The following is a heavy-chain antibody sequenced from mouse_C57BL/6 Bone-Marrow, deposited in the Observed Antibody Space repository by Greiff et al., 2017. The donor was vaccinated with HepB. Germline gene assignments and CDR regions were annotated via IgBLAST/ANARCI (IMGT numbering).Heavy chain of an antibody. J-gene: IGHJ2*01. CDR2: IYPRDGST. D-gene: IGHD6-1*01. Sequence: VKVVESGPELVKPGASVKLSCKASGYTFTSYDINWVKQRPGQGLEWIGWIYPRDGSTKYNEKFKGKATLTVDTSSSTAYMELHSLTSEDSAVYFCARRGPLPFDYWGQGTTLTVSS. CDR1: GYTFTSYD. CDR3: ARRGPLPFDY. V-gene: IGHV1-85*01.